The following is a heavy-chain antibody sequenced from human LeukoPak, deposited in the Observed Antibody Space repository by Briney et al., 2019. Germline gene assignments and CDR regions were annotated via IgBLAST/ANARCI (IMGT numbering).Heavy chain of an antibody. CDR1: GGSFSGYY. CDR3: ASGIVGATDY. D-gene: IGHD1-26*01. J-gene: IGHJ4*02. V-gene: IGHV4-34*01. CDR2: INHSGST. Sequence: PSETLSLTCAVYGGSFSGYYWSWIRQPPGKGLEWIGEINHSGSTNYNPSLKSRVTISVDTSKNQFSLKLSSVTAADTAVYYCASGIVGATDYWGQRTLVTVSS.